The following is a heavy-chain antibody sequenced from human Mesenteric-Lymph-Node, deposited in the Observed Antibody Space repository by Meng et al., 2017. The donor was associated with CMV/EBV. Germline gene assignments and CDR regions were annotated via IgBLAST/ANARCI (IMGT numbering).Heavy chain of an antibody. CDR2: IRYDGVNK. D-gene: IGHD4-23*01. CDR3: ARDVDYGGNRAMGAFDI. CDR1: GFAFSSYG. Sequence: GESLKISCVGSGFAFSSYGMHWVRQAPGKGLEWVAFIRYDGVNKFYTDSVKGRFTISRDNAKNSLYLQMNNLRAGDTAVYYCARDVDYGGNRAMGAFDIWGQGTMVTVSS. J-gene: IGHJ3*02. V-gene: IGHV3-30*02.